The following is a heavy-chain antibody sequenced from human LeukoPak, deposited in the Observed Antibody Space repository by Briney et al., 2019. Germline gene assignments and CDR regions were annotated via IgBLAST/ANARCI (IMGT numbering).Heavy chain of an antibody. CDR3: ARKWRQFNDY. V-gene: IGHV3-53*05. CDR2: LYSGGGT. Sequence: GGSLRLSCAASGFTVGTNFMSWVRQAPGKGLEWVSVLYSGGGTYYGDSVKGRFTISRDNSKDTLYLQMGSLRTEDMAVYYCARKWRQFNDYWGQGTLVTVSS. J-gene: IGHJ4*02. D-gene: IGHD5-24*01. CDR1: GFTVGTNF.